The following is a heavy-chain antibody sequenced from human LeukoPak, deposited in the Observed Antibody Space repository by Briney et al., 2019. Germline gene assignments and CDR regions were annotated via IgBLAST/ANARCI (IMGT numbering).Heavy chain of an antibody. CDR3: ARRVFPDYFDY. V-gene: IGHV4-38-2*01. Sequence: SETLSLTCAVSGYSISSGYYWGWIRQPPGEGLEWIGTIYQSGSTNYNPSLKSRVTISVDTSKNQFSLNLSSATAADTAVYYCARRVFPDYFDYWGQGTLVTVSS. J-gene: IGHJ4*02. D-gene: IGHD3-10*01. CDR1: GYSISSGYY. CDR2: IYQSGST.